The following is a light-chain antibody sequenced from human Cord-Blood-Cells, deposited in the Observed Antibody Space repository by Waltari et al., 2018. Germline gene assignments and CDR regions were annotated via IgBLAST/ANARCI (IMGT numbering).Light chain of an antibody. Sequence: EIVMTQSPATLSVSPGERATLSCRASQSVSSNLAWYQQKPGQAPRLLIYGASTRATGIPARFSGSGSGTEFTLTISSLQSEDFAVYYCQQYNNWPIFTFGPRTKVDIK. V-gene: IGKV3-15*01. CDR3: QQYNNWPIFT. CDR2: GAS. J-gene: IGKJ3*01. CDR1: QSVSSN.